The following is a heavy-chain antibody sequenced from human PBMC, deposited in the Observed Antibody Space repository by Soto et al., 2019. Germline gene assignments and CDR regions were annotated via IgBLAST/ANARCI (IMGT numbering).Heavy chain of an antibody. Sequence: SETLSLTCTVSGGSISSSSYYWCWIRHPPGKGLEWIGSIYYSGSTYYNPSLKSRVTISVDTSKNQFSLKLSSVTAADTAVYYCARHGIVVVVAGPDFDSWGQGTLVTVSS. J-gene: IGHJ4*02. D-gene: IGHD2-15*01. V-gene: IGHV4-39*01. CDR2: IYYSGST. CDR1: GGSISSSSYY. CDR3: ARHGIVVVVAGPDFDS.